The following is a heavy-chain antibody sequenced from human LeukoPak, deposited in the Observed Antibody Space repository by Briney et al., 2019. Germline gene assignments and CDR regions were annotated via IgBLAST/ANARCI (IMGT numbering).Heavy chain of an antibody. CDR3: ARDNGGTAMAYYYYYYMDV. CDR2: ITTYNGKT. D-gene: IGHD5-18*01. J-gene: IGHJ6*03. CDR1: GYTFTSHG. V-gene: IGHV1-18*01. Sequence: ASVKVSCKASGYTFTSHGISWVRQAPGQGLEWMGWITTYNGKTNYAQKLQGRVTMTTDTSTSTAYMELRSLRSDDTAVYYCARDNGGTAMAYYYYYYMDVWGKGTTVTISS.